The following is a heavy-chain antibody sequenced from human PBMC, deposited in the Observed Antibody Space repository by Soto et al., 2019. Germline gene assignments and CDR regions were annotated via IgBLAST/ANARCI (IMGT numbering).Heavy chain of an antibody. Sequence: GGSQRLSCAVSGFNFDYYAMTWVRQAPGKGLEWISSINYGSESTFYADTVKGRFTISRDSSKDTLYLQMNSLRVEDTALYYCAKDDGGIYRGGAFDIWGQGTMVTVSS. CDR2: INYGSEST. J-gene: IGHJ3*02. D-gene: IGHD1-26*01. CDR3: AKDDGGIYRGGAFDI. V-gene: IGHV3-23*01. CDR1: GFNFDYYA.